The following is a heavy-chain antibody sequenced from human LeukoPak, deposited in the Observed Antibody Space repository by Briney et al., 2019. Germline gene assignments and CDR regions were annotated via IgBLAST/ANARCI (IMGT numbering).Heavy chain of an antibody. CDR2: ISSGGTTI. CDR1: GSTFSNAW. J-gene: IGHJ4*02. Sequence: GGSLRLSCAASGSTFSNAWMSWVRQAPGKGLEWVSYISSGGTTIYYANSVKGRFTISRDNAKNSLYLQMNSLRAEDTAVYYCARGSAYFDWPDLDYWGQGTLVTVSS. D-gene: IGHD3-9*01. V-gene: IGHV3-11*04. CDR3: ARGSAYFDWPDLDY.